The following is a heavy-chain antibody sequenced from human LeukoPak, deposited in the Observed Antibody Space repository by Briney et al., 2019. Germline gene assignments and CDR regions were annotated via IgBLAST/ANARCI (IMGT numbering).Heavy chain of an antibody. CDR2: IYSGGST. V-gene: IGHV3-66*01. CDR3: ARDLTGDAYFDY. D-gene: IGHD7-27*01. CDR1: GFTVSSNY. J-gene: IGHJ4*02. Sequence: GGSLRLSCEVSGFTVSSNYMTWVRQAPGKGLEWVSIIYSGGSTYYADSVKGRFAISRDNSENTLYLQMNSLRAEDTAVFYCARDLTGDAYFDYWGQGTLVTVSS.